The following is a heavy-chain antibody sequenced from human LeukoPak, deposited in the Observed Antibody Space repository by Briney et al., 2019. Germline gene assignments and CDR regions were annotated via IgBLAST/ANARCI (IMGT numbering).Heavy chain of an antibody. V-gene: IGHV3-30*18. D-gene: IGHD3-3*01. J-gene: IGHJ4*02. CDR1: GFTFNNYG. CDR2: ISYDGSNK. CDR3: ANDIILPGDY. Sequence: RGSLRLSCAASGFTFNNYGMHWVRQAPGKGLEWVAVISYDGSNKYYADSVKGRFTISRDNSKDTLYLQMNSLRPEDTAVYYCANDIILPGDYWGQGTLVTVSS.